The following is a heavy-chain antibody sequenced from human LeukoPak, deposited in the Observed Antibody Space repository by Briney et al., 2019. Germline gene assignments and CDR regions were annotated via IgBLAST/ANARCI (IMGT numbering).Heavy chain of an antibody. J-gene: IGHJ6*03. Sequence: GGSLRLSCAGSGFTCSSDAMTWVRQAPGKGLEWVSAISGSGGNTNYADSVKGRFTISRDNSKNTLYLQMTSLRAEDTAVYYCAKSIRAYYYMDVWGKGTTVTVSS. CDR1: GFTCSSDA. V-gene: IGHV3-23*01. CDR3: AKSIRAYYYMDV. CDR2: ISGSGGNT.